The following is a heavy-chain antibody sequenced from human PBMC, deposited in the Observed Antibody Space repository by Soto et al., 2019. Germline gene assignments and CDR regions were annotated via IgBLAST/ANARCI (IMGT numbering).Heavy chain of an antibody. Sequence: SETLSLTCTVSGGSISSGGYYWSWIRQHPGKGLEWIGYIYYSGSTYYNPSLKSRVTISVDTSKNQFSLKLSSVTAADTAVYYCVRDRGVRGIGITGTNYYYYGMDVWGQGTTVTVS. CDR2: IYYSGST. CDR3: VRDRGVRGIGITGTNYYYYGMDV. V-gene: IGHV4-31*03. D-gene: IGHD1-7*01. J-gene: IGHJ6*02. CDR1: GGSISSGGYY.